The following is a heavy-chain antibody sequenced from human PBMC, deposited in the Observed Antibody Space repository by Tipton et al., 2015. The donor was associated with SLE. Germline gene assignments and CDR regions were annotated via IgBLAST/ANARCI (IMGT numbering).Heavy chain of an antibody. J-gene: IGHJ4*02. D-gene: IGHD4-23*01. V-gene: IGHV4-38-2*01. CDR1: GFSISSGYY. Sequence: LRLSCAVSGFSISSGYYWGWIRQSPGRGLEWIGEFNHTGSTNYNPSLKSRVTISVDTSKNQCSLKLSSVTAADTAVYYCVRRRATVINRIYFFDHWGQGAPVTVSS. CDR3: VRRRATVINRIYFFDH. CDR2: FNHTGST.